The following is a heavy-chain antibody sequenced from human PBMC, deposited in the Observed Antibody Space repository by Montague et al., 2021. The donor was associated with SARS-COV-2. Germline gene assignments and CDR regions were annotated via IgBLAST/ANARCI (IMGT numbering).Heavy chain of an antibody. D-gene: IGHD3-22*01. V-gene: IGHV4-4*02. CDR3: ARGPDSSGYYNDFDY. Sequence: GTLSLTCAVSGGSISSSHWFTWVRQPPGKGLEWIGDIYDSETINYNPSPKRRVTISVDRTKNQFSLKLSSVTTADTAVYYCARGPDSSGYYNDFDYWGQGTQVTVAS. CDR1: GGSISSSHW. CDR2: IYDSETI. J-gene: IGHJ4*02.